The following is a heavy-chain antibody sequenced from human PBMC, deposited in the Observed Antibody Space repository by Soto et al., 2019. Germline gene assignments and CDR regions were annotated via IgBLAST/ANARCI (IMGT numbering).Heavy chain of an antibody. CDR3: TRSYGYTFGGSLDN. Sequence: QVQLVQSGPEVKKPGSSVKVSCKASGDTFNSYVITWVRQAPGQGLEWLGGIITAFGTTSYAQNFQDRLTITADEAATTDHMELSSLTSDDTAMYYWTRSYGYTFGGSLDNWGQGTLVTGSS. J-gene: IGHJ4*02. CDR2: IITAFGTT. V-gene: IGHV1-69*01. D-gene: IGHD5-18*01. CDR1: GDTFNSYV.